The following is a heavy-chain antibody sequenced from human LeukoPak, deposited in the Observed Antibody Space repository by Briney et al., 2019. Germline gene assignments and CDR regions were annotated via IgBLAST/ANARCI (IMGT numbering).Heavy chain of an antibody. Sequence: GGSLRLSCAVSGFTVDSNYLSWVRQAPGKGLEWVSTIYTGGNTYYAASVKGRFTISRDFSKNTVFLHMNSLRAEDTAVYYCARDRVGNDYVLGWGQGTLVTVSS. CDR1: GFTVDSNY. J-gene: IGHJ4*02. CDR2: IYTGGNT. D-gene: IGHD4-17*01. CDR3: ARDRVGNDYVLG. V-gene: IGHV3-53*01.